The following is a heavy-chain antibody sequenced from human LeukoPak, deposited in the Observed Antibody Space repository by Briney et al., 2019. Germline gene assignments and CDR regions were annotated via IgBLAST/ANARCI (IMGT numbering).Heavy chain of an antibody. J-gene: IGHJ4*02. D-gene: IGHD6-13*01. CDR1: GYTFTGYY. Sequence: ASVKVSCKASGYTFTGYYMRWVRQAPGQGLEWMGWINPNSGGTNYAQKFQGRVTMTRDTSISTAYMELSRLRSDDTAVYYCARKSRATSYFDYWGQGTLVTVSS. V-gene: IGHV1-2*02. CDR2: INPNSGGT. CDR3: ARKSRATSYFDY.